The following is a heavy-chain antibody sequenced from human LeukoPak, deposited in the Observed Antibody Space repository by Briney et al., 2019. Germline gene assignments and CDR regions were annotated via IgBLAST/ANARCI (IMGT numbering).Heavy chain of an antibody. CDR2: INPNSGGT. D-gene: IGHD3-22*01. CDR1: GYTFTGYY. Sequence: ASVNVSCKASGYTFTGYYMHWVRQAPGQGLEWMGWINPNSGGTNYAQKFQGRVTMTRDTSISTAYMELSRLRSDDTAVYYCARATYYYDSSGLWGQGTLVTVSS. CDR3: ARATYYYDSSGL. J-gene: IGHJ4*02. V-gene: IGHV1-2*02.